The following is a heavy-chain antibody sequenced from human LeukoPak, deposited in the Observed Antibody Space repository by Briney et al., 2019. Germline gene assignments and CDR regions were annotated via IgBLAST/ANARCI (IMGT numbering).Heavy chain of an antibody. V-gene: IGHV3-23*01. Sequence: GGSLRLSCAASGFTFSKYAMTWVRQAPGKGLQWVSLISGSDGSTYYADSVKGRFTISRDNSKNTLYLQMKSLRVEDTAVYYCAKILSGIGEQRAAYFDYWGQGTRVTVSS. CDR2: ISGSDGST. J-gene: IGHJ4*02. D-gene: IGHD1/OR15-1a*01. CDR3: AKILSGIGEQRAAYFDY. CDR1: GFTFSKYA.